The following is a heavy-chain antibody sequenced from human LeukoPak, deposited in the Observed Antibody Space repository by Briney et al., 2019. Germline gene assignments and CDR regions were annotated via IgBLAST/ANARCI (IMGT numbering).Heavy chain of an antibody. V-gene: IGHV1-69*13. Sequence: SVKASCKASGGTFSTYAISLGRQAPGQGLEWMGGIIPTFGTANYAQKFHRRVTITADESTSTAYMEVSSVRYEDTDVYYCARVGGGKSGAYFGYWGQGTLVTVSS. J-gene: IGHJ4*02. CDR2: IIPTFGTA. CDR3: ARVGGGKSGAYFGY. CDR1: GGTFSTYA. D-gene: IGHD2-15*01.